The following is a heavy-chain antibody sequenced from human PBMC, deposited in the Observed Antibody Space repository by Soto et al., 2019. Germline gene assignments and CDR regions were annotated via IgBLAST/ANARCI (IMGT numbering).Heavy chain of an antibody. V-gene: IGHV1-69*12. D-gene: IGHD3-22*01. J-gene: IGHJ5*02. CDR3: TRDLYYFDSSAYYGHNWFDP. Sequence: QVQLVQSGAEVKKPGSSVKVSCKASGGTFSTYTMSWVRQAPGQGLEWMGGIIPMFGTTTYAENFQGRVTITADESTSTAYMELTSLRSEDTAVYYCTRDLYYFDSSAYYGHNWFDPWGQGTLVTVSS. CDR1: GGTFSTYT. CDR2: IIPMFGTT.